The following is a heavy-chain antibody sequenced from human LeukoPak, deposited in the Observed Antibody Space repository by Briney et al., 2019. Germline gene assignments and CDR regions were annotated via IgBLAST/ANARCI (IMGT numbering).Heavy chain of an antibody. Sequence: GGSLRLSCAASGFTFSSYAMSWVRQAPGKGLEWVSAISGSGGGTYYADSVKGRFTISRDNAKNTLYLQMNSLRAEDTAVYYCARDTIAAPGDLDYWGQGTLVTVSS. CDR1: GFTFSSYA. J-gene: IGHJ4*02. CDR2: ISGSGGGT. CDR3: ARDTIAAPGDLDY. V-gene: IGHV3-23*01. D-gene: IGHD6-6*01.